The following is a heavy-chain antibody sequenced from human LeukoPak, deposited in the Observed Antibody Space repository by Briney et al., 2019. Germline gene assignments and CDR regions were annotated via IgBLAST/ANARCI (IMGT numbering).Heavy chain of an antibody. V-gene: IGHV1-69*13. D-gene: IGHD3-10*01. CDR3: ARAVTHVLLWFGELLD. CDR1: GGTFSSCA. Sequence: SVKVSCKASGGTFSSCAISWVRQAPGQGLEWMGGIIPIFGTANYARKFQGRVTITADESTSTAYMELSSLRSEDTAVYYCARAVTHVLLWFGELLDWGQGTLVTVSS. J-gene: IGHJ4*02. CDR2: IIPIFGTA.